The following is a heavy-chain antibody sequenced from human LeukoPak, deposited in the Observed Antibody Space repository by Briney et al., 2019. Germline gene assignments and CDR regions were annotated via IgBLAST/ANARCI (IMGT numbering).Heavy chain of an antibody. CDR2: ISGSGGST. CDR1: GFTLSSYA. CDR3: AKGLYSSSWYSDY. D-gene: IGHD6-13*01. J-gene: IGHJ4*02. Sequence: GGSLRLSCAASGFTLSSYAMSWVRQAPGKGLEWVSAISGSGGSTYYADSVKGRFTISRDNSKNTLYLQMNSLRAEDTAVYYCAKGLYSSSWYSDYWGQGTLVTVSS. V-gene: IGHV3-23*01.